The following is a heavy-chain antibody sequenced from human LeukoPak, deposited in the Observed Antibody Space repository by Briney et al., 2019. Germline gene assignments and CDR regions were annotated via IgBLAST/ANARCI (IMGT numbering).Heavy chain of an antibody. CDR2: IIPIFGTA. J-gene: IGHJ5*02. V-gene: IGHV1-69*05. CDR1: GGTFSSYA. D-gene: IGHD2-2*01. CDR3: ARDPGYQLLSSWFDP. Sequence: SVKVSCKASGGTFSSYAISWVRQAPGQGLEWMGRIIPIFGTANYAQKFQGRVTITTDESTSTAYIELSSLRSEDTAVYYCARDPGYQLLSSWFDPWGQGTLVTVSS.